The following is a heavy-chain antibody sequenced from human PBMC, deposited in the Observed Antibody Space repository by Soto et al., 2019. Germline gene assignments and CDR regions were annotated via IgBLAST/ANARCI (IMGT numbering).Heavy chain of an antibody. V-gene: IGHV3-21*02. J-gene: IGHJ4*02. CDR3: ATHHTSGWFFEY. CDR1: GFNFNNYH. Sequence: EVQLVESGGGLVKPGGSLRLSCAASGFNFNNYHMNWVRQAPGEGLEWVSAITVGSDYKIYADSVKGRFSISRDNTKNSVYLQMNSLRAEDTAVYFCATHHTSGWFFEYWGQGILVTVSS. D-gene: IGHD6-19*01. CDR2: ITVGSDYK.